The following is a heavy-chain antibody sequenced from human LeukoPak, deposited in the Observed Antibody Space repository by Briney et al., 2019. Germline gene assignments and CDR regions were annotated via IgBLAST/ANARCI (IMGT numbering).Heavy chain of an antibody. CDR1: GGTFSSYA. D-gene: IGHD3-10*01. CDR2: IIPIFGTA. J-gene: IGHJ5*02. Sequence: ASVKVSCKASGGTFSSYAISWVRQAPGQGLEWMGGIIPIFGTANYAQKFQGRVTMTRDTSISTAYMELSSLISDDTAVYYCARDPGSNWFDPWGQGTLVTVSS. CDR3: ARDPGSNWFDP. V-gene: IGHV1-69*05.